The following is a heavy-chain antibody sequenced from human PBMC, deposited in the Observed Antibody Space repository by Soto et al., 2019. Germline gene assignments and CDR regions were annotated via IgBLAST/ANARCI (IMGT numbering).Heavy chain of an antibody. CDR1: GGSMRDYY. CDR2: VYYSGTT. J-gene: IGHJ4*02. Sequence: QVQLQESGPGLVKTSETLSLTCSVSGGSMRDYYWTWVRQSPGKGLEWIGYVYYSGTTKYNPSLNSRLTISVDLAKSLFSLKLKSVTPVDTAVYYCARQLGLWQPLDYWGRGTLVTVSS. CDR3: ARQLGLWQPLDY. V-gene: IGHV4-59*08.